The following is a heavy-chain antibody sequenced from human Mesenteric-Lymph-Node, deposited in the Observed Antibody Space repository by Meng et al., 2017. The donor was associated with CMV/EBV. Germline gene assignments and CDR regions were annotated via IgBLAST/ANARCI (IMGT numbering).Heavy chain of an antibody. CDR1: GFTFSNAW. J-gene: IGHJ1*01. CDR3: AKSDGRGSPDVETLAR. CDR2: IRYDGSNK. V-gene: IGHV3-30*02. Sequence: GESLKISCAASGFTFSNAWMSWVRQAPDKGLEWVAFIRYDGSNKYYAGSVKGRFTISRDNSKNTLDLHMNSLRVEDTAVYYCAKSDGRGSPDVETLARWGQGTLVTVSS. D-gene: IGHD3-10*02.